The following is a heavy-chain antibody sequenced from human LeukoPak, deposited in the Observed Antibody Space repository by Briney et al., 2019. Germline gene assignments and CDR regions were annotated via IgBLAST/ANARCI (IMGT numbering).Heavy chain of an antibody. CDR2: MNPNSGNK. D-gene: IGHD6-19*01. Sequence: ASVKVSCKASGYSFTNFDINWVRQATGQGLEWMGWMNPNSGNKGYAQKFQGRVAMTMNTSITTAYMELSSLRSEDTAVYYCARGPQWRGDYYYMDVWGRGTTVTVSS. J-gene: IGHJ6*03. V-gene: IGHV1-8*01. CDR3: ARGPQWRGDYYYMDV. CDR1: GYSFTNFD.